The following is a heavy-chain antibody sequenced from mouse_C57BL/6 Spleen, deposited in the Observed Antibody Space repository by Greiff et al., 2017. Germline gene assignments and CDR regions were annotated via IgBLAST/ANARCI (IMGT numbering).Heavy chain of an antibody. D-gene: IGHD3-3*01. V-gene: IGHV2-2*01. CDR1: GFSLTSYG. Sequence: VQLQQSGPGLVQPSQSLSITCTVSGFSLTSYGVHWVRQSPGKGLEWLGVIWSGGSTDYNAAFISRLSISKDNSKSQVFFKMNSLQADDTAIYYCARMRDGAWFAYWGQGTLVTVSA. CDR3: ARMRDGAWFAY. J-gene: IGHJ3*01. CDR2: IWSGGST.